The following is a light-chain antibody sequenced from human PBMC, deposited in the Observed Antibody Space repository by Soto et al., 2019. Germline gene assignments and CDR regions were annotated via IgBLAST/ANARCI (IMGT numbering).Light chain of an antibody. CDR2: GAS. V-gene: IGKV3-20*01. J-gene: IGKJ1*01. CDR3: QQYDNSAWT. Sequence: EIVFTQSPGTLSFSPWERSTLSFMASESLSSAYLAWYQQKPGQAPRLLLYGASTRATGIPDRFSGSGSGTEFTLTISRLEPEDLAVYYCQQYDNSAWTFGQGTKVDIK. CDR1: ESLSSAY.